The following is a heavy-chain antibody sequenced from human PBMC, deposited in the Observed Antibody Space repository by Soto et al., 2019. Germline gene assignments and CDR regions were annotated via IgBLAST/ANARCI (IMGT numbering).Heavy chain of an antibody. D-gene: IGHD3-3*02. CDR1: GGSFSGYY. CDR3: ARDRKYYQFWSGCQNEGPCAMDV. J-gene: IGHJ6*02. CDR2: INHCGGT. Sequence: PSETLSLTCAVYGGSFSGYYWTWIRQAPGKGLEWIGEINHCGGTNYNSSLKSRVTISVDTSKNQFSLILYSVTAADTAVYYCARDRKYYQFWSGCQNEGPCAMDVWGQGTTVTVSS. V-gene: IGHV4-34*01.